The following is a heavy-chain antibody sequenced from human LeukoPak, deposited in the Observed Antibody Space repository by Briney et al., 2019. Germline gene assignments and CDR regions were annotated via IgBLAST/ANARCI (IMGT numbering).Heavy chain of an antibody. D-gene: IGHD4-17*01. V-gene: IGHV4-39*01. CDR3: ARRGRNYGDYLNWFDP. CDR2: IYYSGST. J-gene: IGHJ5*02. Sequence: SETLSLTCSVSGGSISSSTYHWGWIRQPPGKGLEWIGSIYYSGSTYYNPSLKSRVTISVDTSKNQFSLKLSSVTAADTAVYYCARRGRNYGDYLNWFDPWGQGTLVTVSS. CDR1: GGSISSSTYH.